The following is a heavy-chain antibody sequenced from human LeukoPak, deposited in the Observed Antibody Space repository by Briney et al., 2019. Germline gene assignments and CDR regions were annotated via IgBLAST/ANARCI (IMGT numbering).Heavy chain of an antibody. J-gene: IGHJ3*02. CDR3: ARDRSQPLLYPVLGAFDI. D-gene: IGHD2-2*02. Sequence: GASVKASCKASGYTFTSYYMHWVRQAPGQGLEWMGIINPSGGSASYAQKFQGRVTMTRDTSTSTVYMELSSLRSEDTAVYYCARDRSQPLLYPVLGAFDIWGQGTMVTVSS. CDR1: GYTFTSYY. CDR2: INPSGGSA. V-gene: IGHV1-46*01.